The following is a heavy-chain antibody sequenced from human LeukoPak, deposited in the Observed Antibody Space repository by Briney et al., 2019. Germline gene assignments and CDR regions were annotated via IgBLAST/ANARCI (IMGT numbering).Heavy chain of an antibody. CDR3: ARDRQPAIYGSGSYYNDWFDP. CDR1: GFTFSSYA. CDR2: ISSSGSTI. Sequence: QPGGSLRLSCAASGFTFSSYAMSWVRQAPGKGLEWVSYISSSGSTIYYADSVKGRFTISRDNAKNSLYLQMNSLRAEDTAVYYCARDRQPAIYGSGSYYNDWFDPWGQGTLVTVSS. J-gene: IGHJ5*02. D-gene: IGHD3-10*01. V-gene: IGHV3-48*04.